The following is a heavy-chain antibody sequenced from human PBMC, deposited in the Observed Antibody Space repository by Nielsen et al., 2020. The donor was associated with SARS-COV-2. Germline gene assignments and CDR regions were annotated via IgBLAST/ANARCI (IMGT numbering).Heavy chain of an antibody. Sequence: GESLKISCAASGFTFSSYAMHWVRQAPGKGLEWVAVISYDGSNKYYADSVKGRFTISRDNAKNSLYLQMNSLRAEDTAVYYCARDLFEAAAGTGGYYYYYGMDVWGQGTTVTVSS. D-gene: IGHD6-13*01. CDR3: ARDLFEAAAGTGGYYYYYGMDV. V-gene: IGHV3-30-3*01. CDR2: ISYDGSNK. CDR1: GFTFSSYA. J-gene: IGHJ6*02.